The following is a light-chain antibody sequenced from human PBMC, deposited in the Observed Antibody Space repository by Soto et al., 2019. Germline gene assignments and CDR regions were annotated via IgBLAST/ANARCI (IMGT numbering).Light chain of an antibody. CDR3: QQHDILPIT. CDR2: GAS. V-gene: IGKV3-20*01. CDR1: QSVSDK. J-gene: IGKJ5*01. Sequence: EVLMTQSPDTLYVSPGERVTLSCRASQSVSDKLAWYQQKPGQAPRLLIYGASRRATGIPDRLSGAGSGTDFTLTISRLEPEDFALYYCQQHDILPITFGQGTRLEIK.